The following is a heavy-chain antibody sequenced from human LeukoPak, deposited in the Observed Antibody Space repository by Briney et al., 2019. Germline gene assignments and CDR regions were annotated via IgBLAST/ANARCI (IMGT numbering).Heavy chain of an antibody. CDR2: INHRGII. V-gene: IGHV4-34*01. J-gene: IGHJ3*01. D-gene: IGHD2-2*01. CDR3: ARGFCSSTSCDASDAFDV. CDR1: GGSFSGYY. Sequence: SEILSLTCAVYGGSFSGYYWSWIRQPSGKGLEWIGEINHRGIIDYNPSLKSRVTISVDTSKNHFSLKLSSVTAADTAVYYCARGFCSSTSCDASDAFDVWGQGTMVTVSS.